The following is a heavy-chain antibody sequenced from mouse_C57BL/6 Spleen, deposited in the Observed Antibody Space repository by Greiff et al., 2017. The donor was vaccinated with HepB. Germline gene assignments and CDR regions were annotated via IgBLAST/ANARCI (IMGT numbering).Heavy chain of an antibody. D-gene: IGHD1-1*01. Sequence: EVMLVESGGGLVKPGGSLKLSCAASGFTFSDYGMHWVRQAPEKGLEWVAYISSGSSTIYYADTVKGRFTISRDNAKNTLFLQMTSLRSEDTAMYYCAITPYGYYAMDYWGQGTSVTVSS. CDR1: GFTFSDYG. CDR3: AITPYGYYAMDY. V-gene: IGHV5-17*01. J-gene: IGHJ4*01. CDR2: ISSGSSTI.